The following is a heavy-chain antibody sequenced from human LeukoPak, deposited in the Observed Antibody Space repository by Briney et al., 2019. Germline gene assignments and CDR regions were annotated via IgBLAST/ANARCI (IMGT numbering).Heavy chain of an antibody. CDR2: IYNSAT. CDR1: GGSISGGEYH. D-gene: IGHD2-15*01. CDR3: SYRVNEGGRGS. Sequence: PSQTLSLTCTVSGGSISGGEYHWSWIRQPPGKGLEWTGYIYNSATYYNPSLKSRVSISEDTSNNHFSLKVNSVTAADTAVYCASYRVNEGGRGSWGQGTLVTVSS. J-gene: IGHJ5*02. V-gene: IGHV4-30-4*01.